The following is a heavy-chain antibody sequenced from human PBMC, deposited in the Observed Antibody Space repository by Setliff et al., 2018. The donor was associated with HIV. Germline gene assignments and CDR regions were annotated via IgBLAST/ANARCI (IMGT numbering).Heavy chain of an antibody. Sequence: SETLSLTCTVSGGSISSSSYYWGWIRQPPGKGLEWIGSIYYSGSTYYNPSPKSRVTISVDTSKNQISLKLSSVTAADTAVYYCARGGRLQYFDWPSYALDVWGQGTTVTVSS. D-gene: IGHD3-9*01. V-gene: IGHV4-39*01. CDR2: IYYSGST. CDR1: GGSISSSSYY. J-gene: IGHJ6*02. CDR3: ARGGRLQYFDWPSYALDV.